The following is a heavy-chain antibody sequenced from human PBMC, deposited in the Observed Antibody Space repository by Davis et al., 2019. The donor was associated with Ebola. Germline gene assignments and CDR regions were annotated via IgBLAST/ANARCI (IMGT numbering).Heavy chain of an antibody. J-gene: IGHJ4*02. V-gene: IGHV3-7*01. CDR3: ARVGSTVTEFDY. Sequence: GGSLRLSCSGSGFSFSTHAMKWVRQAPGKGLEWVANIKQEGDEKHYVDSVKGRFTISRDNAKNSLYLQMNSLRAEDTAVYYCARVGSTVTEFDYWGQGALVTVSS. CDR2: IKQEGDEK. D-gene: IGHD4-17*01. CDR1: GFSFSTHA.